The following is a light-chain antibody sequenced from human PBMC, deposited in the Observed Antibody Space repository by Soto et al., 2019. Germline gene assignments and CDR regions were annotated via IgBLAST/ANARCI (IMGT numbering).Light chain of an antibody. J-gene: IGKJ5*01. CDR3: QKSYSTPIS. V-gene: IGKV3-11*01. CDR2: DAS. CDR1: QSVSSY. Sequence: EIVLTQSPATLSLSPGEIATLSCSASQSVSSYLAWYQQKPGQAPRLLIYDASNRATGIPARFSGSGSGTAFTLTISSLQPEDFATYYCQKSYSTPISFGQGTRLEIK.